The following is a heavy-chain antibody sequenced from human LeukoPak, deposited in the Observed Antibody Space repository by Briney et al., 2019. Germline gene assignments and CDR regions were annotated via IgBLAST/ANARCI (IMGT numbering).Heavy chain of an antibody. Sequence: SETLSLTCTVSGGSISSYYWSWIRQPPGKGLEWIGYIYYSGSTNYNPSLMSRVTISVDTSKNQFSLKLSSVTAADTAVYYCASYYYDSSGFGYWGQGTLVTVSS. J-gene: IGHJ4*02. V-gene: IGHV4-59*01. CDR1: GGSISSYY. D-gene: IGHD3-22*01. CDR3: ASYYYDSSGFGY. CDR2: IYYSGST.